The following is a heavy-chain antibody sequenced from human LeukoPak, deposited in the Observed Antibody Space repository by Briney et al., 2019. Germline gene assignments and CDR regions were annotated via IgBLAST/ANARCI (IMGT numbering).Heavy chain of an antibody. CDR2: ISGSGGST. Sequence: GGSLRLSCAASGFTFSSYAMSWVRQAPGKGLEWVSAISGSGGSTYYADSVKGRFTISRDDSKNTLYLQMNSLRAEDTAVYYCAKDQSDWNALFDYWGQGTLVTISS. CDR1: GFTFSSYA. J-gene: IGHJ4*02. D-gene: IGHD1-1*01. CDR3: AKDQSDWNALFDY. V-gene: IGHV3-23*01.